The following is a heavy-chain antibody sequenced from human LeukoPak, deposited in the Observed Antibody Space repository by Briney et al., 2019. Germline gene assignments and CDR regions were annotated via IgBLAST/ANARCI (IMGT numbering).Heavy chain of an antibody. D-gene: IGHD4-17*01. V-gene: IGHV3-30*02. CDR2: IRYDGRNK. Sequence: GGSLRLSCAAYGFTFSSYGMYWVPQAPGKGLEWVAFIRYDGRNKYYADSVKGRFTISRDNSKNTLYLQMNSLRAEDTAVYYCAKGLYGENFDYWGQGTLVTVSS. J-gene: IGHJ4*02. CDR3: AKGLYGENFDY. CDR1: GFTFSSYG.